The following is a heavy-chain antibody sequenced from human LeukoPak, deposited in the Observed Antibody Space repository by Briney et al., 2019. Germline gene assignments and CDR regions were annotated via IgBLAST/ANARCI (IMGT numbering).Heavy chain of an antibody. D-gene: IGHD3-22*01. J-gene: IGHJ3*02. CDR3: ARAEGYYYDSSGPAGAFDI. V-gene: IGHV1-18*04. CDR2: ISAYNGNT. CDR1: GYTLTSYG. Sequence: ASVKLSCKASGYTLTSYGISWVRQAPAQGLEWMGWISAYNGNTNYAQKLQARVTMPTDTSASTAYMELRSLRSDDTAVYYCARAEGYYYDSSGPAGAFDIWGEGTMVTVSS.